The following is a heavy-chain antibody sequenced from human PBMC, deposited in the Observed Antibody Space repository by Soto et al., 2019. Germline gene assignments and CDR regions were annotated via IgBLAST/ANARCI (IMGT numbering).Heavy chain of an antibody. CDR2: FYYTGGT. V-gene: IGHV4-39*01. Sequence: PXETLSLTCTFSVGSISSSRSYCGWFRQPPGKGLEWIVSFYYTGGTYSTYYNPSLKSRVTISVDTSKSQFSLNLRSVTAADTAVYYCASPRQANYHFLSGYYSLEYWGQGTLDTVSS. J-gene: IGHJ4*02. CDR3: ASPRQANYHFLSGYYSLEY. CDR1: VGSISSSRSY. D-gene: IGHD3-3*01.